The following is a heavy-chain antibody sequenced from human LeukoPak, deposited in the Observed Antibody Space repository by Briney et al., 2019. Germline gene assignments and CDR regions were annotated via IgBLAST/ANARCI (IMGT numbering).Heavy chain of an antibody. J-gene: IGHJ6*02. Sequence: QPGGSLRLSCAASGFTFSSYWMYWVRQAPGKGLVWVSRINYDGSSTSYADSVKGRFTSSRDNAKNTLYLQMNSLRAEDTAVYYCAREAAAGTAGAYGMDVWGQGTTVTVSS. CDR3: AREAAAGTAGAYGMDV. CDR2: INYDGSST. CDR1: GFTFSSYW. V-gene: IGHV3-74*01. D-gene: IGHD6-13*01.